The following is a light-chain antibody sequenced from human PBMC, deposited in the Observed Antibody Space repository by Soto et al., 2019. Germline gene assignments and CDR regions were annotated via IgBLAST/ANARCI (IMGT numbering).Light chain of an antibody. J-gene: IGKJ3*01. CDR3: LQDHNSLT. Sequence: AIQMTQSPSSLSASVGDRVTITCRASQGIRNDLAWYQQKPGKAPKLLIYSASTLQSGVPSRFSGSGSGTDFTLTISSLQPEDFATYHCLQDHNSLTFGPGTKMDIK. V-gene: IGKV1-6*01. CDR1: QGIRND. CDR2: SAS.